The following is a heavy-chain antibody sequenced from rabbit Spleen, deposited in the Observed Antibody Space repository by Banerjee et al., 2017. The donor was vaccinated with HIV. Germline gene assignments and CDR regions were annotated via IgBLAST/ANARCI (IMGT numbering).Heavy chain of an antibody. V-gene: IGHV1S47*01. D-gene: IGHD1-1*01. J-gene: IGHJ6*01. Sequence: QEQLVESGGGLVTLGGSLKLSCKASGIDFSSYGISWVRQAPGKGLEWIAYIYPDYGSTDYASWVNGRFTISLDNAQNTVFLRMTSLTAADTATYFCARDTSSSFSSYGMDLWGPGTLVTVS. CDR3: ARDTSSSFSSYGMDL. CDR2: IYPDYGST. CDR1: GIDFSSYG.